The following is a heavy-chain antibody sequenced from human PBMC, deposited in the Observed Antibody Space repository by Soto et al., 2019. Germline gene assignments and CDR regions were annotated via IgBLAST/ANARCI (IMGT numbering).Heavy chain of an antibody. D-gene: IGHD6-13*01. V-gene: IGHV3-23*01. J-gene: IGHJ4*02. CDR2: ISGSGGST. Sequence: PGGSLRLSCAASGFTFSSYAMSWVRQAPGKGLEWVSAISGSGGSTYYADSVKGRFTISRDNSKNTLYLQMNSLRAEDMAVYYCAKDRLFLTRAGYSSSWGQGTLVTVSS. CDR3: AKDRLFLTRAGYSSS. CDR1: GFTFSSYA.